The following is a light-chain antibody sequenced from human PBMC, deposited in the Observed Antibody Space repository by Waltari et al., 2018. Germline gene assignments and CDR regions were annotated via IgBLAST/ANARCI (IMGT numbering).Light chain of an antibody. CDR2: DAS. CDR1: QSVRVY. J-gene: IGKJ1*01. CDR3: QQRTDRPPVT. V-gene: IGKV3-11*01. Sequence: EVVLTPSPATLSLSPGESATFSCRASQSVRVYLSWYQQKPGQAPRLLIDDASDRATGVTARFIGSGSRTDFTLTISSLGPEDFAVYYCQQRTDRPPVTFGQGTSVEMK.